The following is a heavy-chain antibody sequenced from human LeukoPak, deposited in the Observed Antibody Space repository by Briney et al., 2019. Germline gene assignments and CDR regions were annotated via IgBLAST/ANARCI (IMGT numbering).Heavy chain of an antibody. Sequence: SETLSLTCAVYGGSFSGYYWSWIRQPPGKGLERIGEINHSGSTNYNPSLKSRVTISVDTSKNQFSLKLSSVTAADTAVYYCARGVTTRTLFDYWGQGTLVTVSS. CDR2: INHSGST. CDR1: GGSFSGYY. J-gene: IGHJ4*02. D-gene: IGHD4-17*01. CDR3: ARGVTTRTLFDY. V-gene: IGHV4-34*01.